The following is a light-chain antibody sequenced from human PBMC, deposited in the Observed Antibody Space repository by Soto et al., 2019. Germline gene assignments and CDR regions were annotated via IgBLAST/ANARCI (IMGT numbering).Light chain of an antibody. V-gene: IGKV1-5*01. J-gene: IGKJ3*01. Sequence: DIQMTQSPSTLSASVGDRVTITRRDSQCISSGLAWYQQKPGKAPKLLIYHYSSLESGVPSRFSGSGSGTEFTLTIRSLQPDDFATYYCQQDNNDFQAYGPGTKVDTK. CDR1: QCISSG. CDR3: QQDNNDFQA. CDR2: HYS.